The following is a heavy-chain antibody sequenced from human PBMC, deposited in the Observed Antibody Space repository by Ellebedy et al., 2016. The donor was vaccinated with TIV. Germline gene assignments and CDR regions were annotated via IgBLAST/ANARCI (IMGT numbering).Heavy chain of an antibody. D-gene: IGHD2/OR15-2a*01. V-gene: IGHV7-4-1*02. J-gene: IGHJ4*02. CDR1: GYIFTNYA. CDR2: ISTNTGNP. Sequence: AASVKVSCKASGYIFTNYAMNWVRQAPGQGLEWMGWISTNTGNPTYAQGFTGRFVFSLDTSVSTAYLQINSLEAADTAVYYCARPAADRSCASTTNCRIDYLDSWGQGALVTVSS. CDR3: ARPAADRSCASTTNCRIDYLDS.